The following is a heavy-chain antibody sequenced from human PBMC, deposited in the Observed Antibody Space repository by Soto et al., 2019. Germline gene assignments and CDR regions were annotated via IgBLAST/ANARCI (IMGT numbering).Heavy chain of an antibody. V-gene: IGHV2-5*02. CDR1: GFSLSTSGVG. Sequence: SGPTLVKPTQTLTLTCTFSGFSLSTSGVGVGWIRQPPGKALEWLALIYWDDDKRYSPSLKSRLTITKDTSKNQVVLTMTNMDPVDTATYYCAHRPEDYYGSGGYYYFDYWGQGTLVTVSS. J-gene: IGHJ4*02. D-gene: IGHD3-10*01. CDR3: AHRPEDYYGSGGYYYFDY. CDR2: IYWDDDK.